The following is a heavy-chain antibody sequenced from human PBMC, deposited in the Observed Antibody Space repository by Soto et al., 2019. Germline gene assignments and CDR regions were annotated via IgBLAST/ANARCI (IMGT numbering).Heavy chain of an antibody. V-gene: IGHV5-10-1*01. CDR2: IDPSDSYT. D-gene: IGHD2-2*01. CDR3: ARLNSGPAARRPVVYYGMDV. Sequence: GESLKISCKGSGYSFTSYWISWVRQMPGKGLEWMGRIDPSDSYTNYSPSFQGHVTISADKSISTAYLQWSSLKASDTAMYYCARLNSGPAARRPVVYYGMDVWGQGTTGT. J-gene: IGHJ6*02. CDR1: GYSFTSYW.